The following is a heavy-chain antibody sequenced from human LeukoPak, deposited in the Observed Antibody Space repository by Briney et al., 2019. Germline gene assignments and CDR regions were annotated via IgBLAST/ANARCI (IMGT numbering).Heavy chain of an antibody. D-gene: IGHD3-22*01. Sequence: SETLSLTCPVSGGSISSYHWSWIRQPPGKGLECIGYIYSIGSTNYNPSLKSRVTISVDTSKNQFSLKLSSVTAADTAVYYCARARNYYDSSGFYYEGDAFDIWGQGTMVTVSS. V-gene: IGHV4-59*01. CDR3: ARARNYYDSSGFYYEGDAFDI. J-gene: IGHJ3*02. CDR1: GGSISSYH. CDR2: IYSIGST.